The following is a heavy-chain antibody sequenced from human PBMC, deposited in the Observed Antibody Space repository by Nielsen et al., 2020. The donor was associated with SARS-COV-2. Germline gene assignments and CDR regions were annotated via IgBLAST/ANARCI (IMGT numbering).Heavy chain of an antibody. J-gene: IGHJ6*02. CDR1: GFSFDDYA. CDR2: VNWNGGTR. Sequence: GESLKISCAASGFSFDDYAMSWVRQGPGKGLEWVAGVNWNGGTRFYADSVKGRFTISRDNAKNSLCLQMNSLRAEDTALYYCARYITEYTAMVSYYGMDVRGHGTTVTVSS. CDR3: ARYITEYTAMVSYYGMDV. V-gene: IGHV3-20*04. D-gene: IGHD5-18*01.